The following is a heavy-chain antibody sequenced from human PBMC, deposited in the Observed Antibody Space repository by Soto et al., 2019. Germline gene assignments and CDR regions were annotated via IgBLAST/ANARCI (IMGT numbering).Heavy chain of an antibody. D-gene: IGHD2-15*01. CDR2: ISYDGSNK. J-gene: IGHJ4*02. Sequence: GGSLRLSCAASGFTFSSYGMHWVRQAPGKGLEWVAVISYDGSNKYYADSVKGRFTISRDNSKNTLYLQMNSLRAEDTAVYYCAKDYPSERYFDYWGQGTLVTVSS. V-gene: IGHV3-30*18. CDR3: AKDYPSERYFDY. CDR1: GFTFSSYG.